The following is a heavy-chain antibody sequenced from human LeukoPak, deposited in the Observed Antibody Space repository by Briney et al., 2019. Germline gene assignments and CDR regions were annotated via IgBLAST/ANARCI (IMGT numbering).Heavy chain of an antibody. Sequence: SETLSLTCAVYGGSFSGYYWSWIRQPPGKGLEWIGEINHSGSTNYNPSLKSRVTISVDTSKNQFSLKLSSVTAADTAVYYCARHLAPPQQLRLYYFDYWGQGTLVTVSS. J-gene: IGHJ4*02. CDR2: INHSGST. V-gene: IGHV4-34*01. CDR1: GGSFSGYY. D-gene: IGHD6-13*01. CDR3: ARHLAPPQQLRLYYFDY.